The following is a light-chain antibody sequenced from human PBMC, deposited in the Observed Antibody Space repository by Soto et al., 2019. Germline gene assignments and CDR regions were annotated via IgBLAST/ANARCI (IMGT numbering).Light chain of an antibody. CDR1: QSVSNNY. CDR3: QQYGNSPYA. J-gene: IGKJ2*01. CDR2: GAS. V-gene: IGKV3-20*01. Sequence: EIVLTQSPGTLSLSPGERATLSCRASQSVSNNYLPWYQQKSGQAPRLLIYGASSRATGIPDRFSGSGSGTDFTLTISKLEPEDFAVYYCQQYGNSPYAFGQGTELEI.